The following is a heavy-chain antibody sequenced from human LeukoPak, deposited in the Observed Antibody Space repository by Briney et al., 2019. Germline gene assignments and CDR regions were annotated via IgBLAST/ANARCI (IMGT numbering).Heavy chain of an antibody. Sequence: TGGSLRLSCAASGFTFSTHSMNWVRQAPGKGLEWVSCISSSSSDIYYADSVKGRFTISRDNAKNSLYLQMSSLRAEDTAVYYCARGVGATFGNWGQGTLVTVSS. V-gene: IGHV3-21*01. D-gene: IGHD1-26*01. CDR3: ARGVGATFGN. CDR2: ISSSSSDI. J-gene: IGHJ4*02. CDR1: GFTFSTHS.